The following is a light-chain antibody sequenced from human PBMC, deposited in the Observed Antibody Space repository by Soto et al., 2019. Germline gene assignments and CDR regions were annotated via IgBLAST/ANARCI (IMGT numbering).Light chain of an antibody. CDR3: QQSYSSPQT. Sequence: DIQMTQSPSSLSASVGYRFTITCRASQSISRYLNWYQQKPGKAPKLLIYAASSLLGGVPSRFSGSGSGTDFTLTISSLQPEDFAIYYCQQSYSSPQTFGQGTKVDIK. J-gene: IGKJ1*01. CDR2: AAS. V-gene: IGKV1-39*01. CDR1: QSISRY.